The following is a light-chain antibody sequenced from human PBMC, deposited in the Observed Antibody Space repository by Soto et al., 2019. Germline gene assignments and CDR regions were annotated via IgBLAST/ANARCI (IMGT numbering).Light chain of an antibody. Sequence: IVLSQCLATLSLSPGEGATLSCRASQSVSIYLAWYQQRPGQAPRLLIYDASNRATGIPARFSGSGSGTDFTLTISSLEPEDFAVYYCQQRSNWPPITFGQGTRLEIK. CDR3: QQRSNWPPIT. CDR2: DAS. V-gene: IGKV3-11*01. CDR1: QSVSIY. J-gene: IGKJ5*01.